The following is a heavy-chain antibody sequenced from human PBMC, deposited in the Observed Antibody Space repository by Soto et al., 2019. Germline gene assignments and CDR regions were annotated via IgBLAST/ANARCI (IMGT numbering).Heavy chain of an antibody. J-gene: IGHJ4*02. CDR1: GGSISSSNW. D-gene: IGHD3-22*01. CDR2: IYHSGST. Sequence: SETLSLTCAVSGGSISSSNWWSWVRQPPGKGLEWIGEIYHSGSTNYNPSLKSRVTISVDKSKNQFSLKLSSVTAADTAVYYCARPPLGSSGPLDYWGQGTLVTVSS. V-gene: IGHV4-4*02. CDR3: ARPPLGSSGPLDY.